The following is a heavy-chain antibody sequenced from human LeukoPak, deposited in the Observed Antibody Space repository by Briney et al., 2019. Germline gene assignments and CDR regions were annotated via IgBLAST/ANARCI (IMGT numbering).Heavy chain of an antibody. CDR1: GFTSSSYS. Sequence: PGGSLRLSCAASGFTSSSYSMNWVRQAPGKGLEWVSCISSTRTYIYYADSVKGRFTISRDNAKNSLYLQMNSLRAEDTAVYYCARGRGSSYYYYYMDVWGKGTTVTVSS. CDR2: ISSTRTYI. V-gene: IGHV3-21*01. J-gene: IGHJ6*03. D-gene: IGHD6-13*01. CDR3: ARGRGSSYYYYYMDV.